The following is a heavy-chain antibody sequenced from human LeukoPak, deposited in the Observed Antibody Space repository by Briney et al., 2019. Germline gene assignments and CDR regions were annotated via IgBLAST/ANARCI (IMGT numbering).Heavy chain of an antibody. J-gene: IGHJ4*02. V-gene: IGHV1-18*01. CDR3: ARHLKRRVGATTSTDY. CDR2: ISAHNGDT. D-gene: IGHD1-26*01. Sequence: ASVKVSCKASGYTFTGYGISWVRQAPGQGLEWMGWISAHNGDTNYAQKFQGRVSMTTDTSTSTAYMELRSLTSDDAAVYYCARHLKRRVGATTSTDYWGQGTLVTVSS. CDR1: GYTFTGYG.